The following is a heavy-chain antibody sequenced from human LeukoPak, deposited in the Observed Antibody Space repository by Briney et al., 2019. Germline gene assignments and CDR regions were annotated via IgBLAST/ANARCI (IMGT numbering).Heavy chain of an antibody. J-gene: IGHJ4*02. CDR3: ASGVAATY. Sequence: SETLSLXCAVYGGSCSGYYWSWIRRPPGKGLEWIGEINHSGSTNYNPSLKSRVTISVDTSKNQFSLKLSSVTAADTAVYYCASGVAATYWGQGTLVTVSS. CDR2: INHSGST. V-gene: IGHV4-34*01. CDR1: GGSCSGYY. D-gene: IGHD2-15*01.